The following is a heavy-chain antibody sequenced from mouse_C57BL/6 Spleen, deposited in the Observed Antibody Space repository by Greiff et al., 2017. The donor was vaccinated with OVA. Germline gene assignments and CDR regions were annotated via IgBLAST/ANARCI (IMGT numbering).Heavy chain of an antibody. V-gene: IGHV5-4*01. J-gene: IGHJ2*01. CDR3: ARDPDYYGSDY. CDR1: GFTFSSYA. Sequence: EVKVVESGGGLVKPGGSLKLSCAASGFTFSSYAMSWVRQTPEKRLEWVATISDGGSYTYYPDNVKGRFTISRDNAKNNLYLQMSHLKSEDTAMYYCARDPDYYGSDYWGQGTTLTVSS. D-gene: IGHD1-1*01. CDR2: ISDGGSYT.